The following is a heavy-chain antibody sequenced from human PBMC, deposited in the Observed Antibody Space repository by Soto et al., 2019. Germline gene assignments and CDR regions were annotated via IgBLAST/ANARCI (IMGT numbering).Heavy chain of an antibody. CDR3: ARGVGLVGAGYYFDY. Sequence: QVQLVQSGAEVKKPGASVKVSCKASGYTFTSYGINWCRQAPGQGLEWMAWISPYSANTNSAQNLQGRVTMTTDTSTSTAYMELRSLRSDDTAVYYCARGVGLVGAGYYFDYWGQGTLVTVSS. V-gene: IGHV1-18*01. CDR1: GYTFTSYG. J-gene: IGHJ4*02. CDR2: ISPYSANT. D-gene: IGHD1-26*01.